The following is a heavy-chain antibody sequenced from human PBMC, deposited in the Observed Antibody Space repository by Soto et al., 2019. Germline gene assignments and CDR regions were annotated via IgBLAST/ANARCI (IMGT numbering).Heavy chain of an antibody. CDR1: GFTFSSSD. V-gene: IGHV3-23*01. D-gene: IGHD6-19*01. CDR2: ISYNGVQTYT. CDR3: AKDRFSSGYDAFDV. J-gene: IGHJ3*01. Sequence: GGSLRLSCAVSGFTFSSSDMSWVRQAPGKGLEWVAGISYNGVQTYTYYTDSVKGRFTISRDTSKNTLYLQMNSLRAEDTAVYYCAKDRFSSGYDAFDVWGQGTMVTVSS.